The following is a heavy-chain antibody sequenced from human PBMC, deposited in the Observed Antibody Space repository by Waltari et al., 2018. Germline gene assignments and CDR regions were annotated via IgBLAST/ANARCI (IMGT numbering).Heavy chain of an antibody. CDR3: ARALKGYGSGSPYYYYYYMDV. J-gene: IGHJ6*03. CDR1: GGSISSYY. Sequence: QVQLQESGPGLVKPSETLSLTCTVSGGSISSYYWSWIRQPAGKGLEWIGRIYTSGSTNYNPSLKSRVTMSVDTSKNQFSRKLSSVTAADTAVYYCARALKGYGSGSPYYYYYYMDVWGKGTTVTVSS. V-gene: IGHV4-4*07. D-gene: IGHD3-10*01. CDR2: IYTSGST.